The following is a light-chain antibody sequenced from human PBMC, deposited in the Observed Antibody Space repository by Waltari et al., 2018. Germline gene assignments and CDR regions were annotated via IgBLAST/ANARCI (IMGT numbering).Light chain of an antibody. CDR3: QQRSNWPGVT. CDR1: QSVSSY. J-gene: IGKJ5*01. CDR2: DAS. V-gene: IGKV3-11*01. Sequence: DIVLTQSPATLSLYPGESATLSCRASQSVSSYLAWYQQKPGQAPRLLIYDASNRATGIPARFSGSGSGTDFTLTISSLEPEDFAVYYCQQRSNWPGVTFGQGTRLEIK.